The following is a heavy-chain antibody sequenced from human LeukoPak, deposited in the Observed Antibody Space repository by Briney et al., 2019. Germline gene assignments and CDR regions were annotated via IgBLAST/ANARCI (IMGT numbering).Heavy chain of an antibody. Sequence: TGGSLRLSCAASGFTFSSYAMSWVRQAPGKGLEWVSAISGSGVSTYYADSVKGRFTISRDNSKNTLYLQMNSLRAEDTAVYYCAKVQTYYYDSTCDYWGQGTLVTVSS. CDR3: AKVQTYYYDSTCDY. CDR2: ISGSGVST. V-gene: IGHV3-23*01. J-gene: IGHJ4*02. D-gene: IGHD3-22*01. CDR1: GFTFSSYA.